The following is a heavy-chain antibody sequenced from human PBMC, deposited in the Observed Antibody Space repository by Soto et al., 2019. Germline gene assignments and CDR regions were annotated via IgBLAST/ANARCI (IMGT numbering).Heavy chain of an antibody. CDR2: ISSSSSYI. J-gene: IGHJ4*02. D-gene: IGHD5-12*01. V-gene: IGHV3-21*01. CDR3: ARVLRGYDFGLFDY. CDR1: GFTFSSYS. Sequence: EVQLVESGGGLVKPGGSLRLSCAASGFTFSSYSMNWVRQAPGKGLEWVSSISSSSSYIYYADSVKGRFTISRDNAKNSLYMQINSLRAEDTAVYYCARVLRGYDFGLFDYWGQGTLVTVSS.